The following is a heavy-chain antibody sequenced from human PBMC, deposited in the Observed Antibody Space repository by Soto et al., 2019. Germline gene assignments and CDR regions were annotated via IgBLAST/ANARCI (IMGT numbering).Heavy chain of an antibody. D-gene: IGHD4-17*01. V-gene: IGHV3-53*01. CDR3: ARAYGGNPALFDP. CDR2: IYTGGST. Sequence: EVQLVESGGGLIQPGGSLRLSCAASGFTVSRDYMSWVRQAPGKGLEWVSVIYTGGSTYYADSVKGRFTFSRDNSKNTLDLQMHSLRAEDTAVYYCARAYGGNPALFDPWGQGTLVTVSS. J-gene: IGHJ5*02. CDR1: GFTVSRDY.